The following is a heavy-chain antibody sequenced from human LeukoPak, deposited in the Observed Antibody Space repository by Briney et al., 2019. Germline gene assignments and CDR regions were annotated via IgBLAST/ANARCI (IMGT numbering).Heavy chain of an antibody. CDR3: AGSLWFDAFDI. Sequence: PSETLSLTCTVSGGSISSSSYSWGWIRQPPEKGLEWIGSIYYSGSTYYNPSLKSRVTISVDTSKNQFSLKLSSVTAADTAVYYCAGSLWFDAFDIWGQGTMVTVSS. V-gene: IGHV4-39*07. D-gene: IGHD3-10*01. CDR1: GGSISSSSYS. CDR2: IYYSGST. J-gene: IGHJ3*02.